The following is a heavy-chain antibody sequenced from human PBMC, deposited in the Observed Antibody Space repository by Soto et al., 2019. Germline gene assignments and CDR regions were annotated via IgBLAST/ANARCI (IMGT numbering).Heavy chain of an antibody. CDR3: VRDVEAPGISGSWGAFDI. V-gene: IGHV4-4*07. Sequence: QVQLQESGPGLVKPSETLSLICTVSGGSIRNYFWTWIRQPAGKGLEWIGRIYSSGNTVYNASLKSRVPMSIDMSKNQCSLKLSSMTAADTAVYYCVRDVEAPGISGSWGAFDIWGQGTVVTVSS. D-gene: IGHD1-20*01. CDR1: GGSIRNYF. J-gene: IGHJ3*02. CDR2: IYSSGNT.